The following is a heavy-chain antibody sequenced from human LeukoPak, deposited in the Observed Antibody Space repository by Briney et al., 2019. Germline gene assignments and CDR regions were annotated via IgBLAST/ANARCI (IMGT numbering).Heavy chain of an antibody. CDR2: ISSSGSTI. Sequence: GGSLRLSCAASGFTFSSYEMNWVRQAPGKGLEWVSYISSSGSTIYCADSVKGRFTISRDNAKNLLYLQMNSLRAEDTAVYYCARDSPPVTLDYWGQGTLVTVSS. CDR3: ARDSPPVTLDY. D-gene: IGHD4-17*01. V-gene: IGHV3-48*03. J-gene: IGHJ4*02. CDR1: GFTFSSYE.